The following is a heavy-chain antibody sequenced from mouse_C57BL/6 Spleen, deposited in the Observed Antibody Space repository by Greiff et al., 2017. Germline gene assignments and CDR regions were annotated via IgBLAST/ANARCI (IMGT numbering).Heavy chain of an antibody. J-gene: IGHJ3*01. CDR1: GYTFTSYW. V-gene: IGHV1-55*01. D-gene: IGHD2-3*01. CDR3: ARSHGYYEAWFAY. Sequence: QVQLQQSGAELVKPGASVKMSCKASGYTFTSYWITWVKQRPGQGLEWIGDIYPGSGSTNYNEKFKSKATLTVDTSSSTAYMQLSSLTSEDSAVYYCARSHGYYEAWFAYWGQGTLVTVSA. CDR2: IYPGSGST.